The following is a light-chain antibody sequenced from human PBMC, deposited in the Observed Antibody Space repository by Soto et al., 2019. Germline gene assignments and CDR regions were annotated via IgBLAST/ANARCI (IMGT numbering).Light chain of an antibody. Sequence: EFVLTQSPGTLSLSPGERATLSCRASQTVRNNYLAWYQQKPGQAPRLLIYDASSRATGIPDRFSGGGSGTDFTLTISRLEPEDFAVYYCQQFSSYPLTFSGGTKVDNK. CDR1: QTVRNNY. CDR2: DAS. CDR3: QQFSSYPLT. J-gene: IGKJ4*01. V-gene: IGKV3-20*01.